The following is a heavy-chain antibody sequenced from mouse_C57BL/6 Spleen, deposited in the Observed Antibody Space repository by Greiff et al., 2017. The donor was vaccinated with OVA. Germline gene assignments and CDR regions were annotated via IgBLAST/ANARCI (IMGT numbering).Heavy chain of an antibody. V-gene: IGHV2-2*01. CDR1: GFSLTSYG. J-gene: IGHJ3*01. CDR3: ARNWDGYPCAY. CDR2: IWSGGST. Sequence: QVQLQQSGPGLVQPSQTLSITCTVSGFSLTSYGVHWVRQSPGQGLEWLGVIWSGGSTDYHAAFISRLSISKDNSKSQVFFKMNSLQADDAAIYYCARNWDGYPCAYWGQGTLVTVSA. D-gene: IGHD2-3*01.